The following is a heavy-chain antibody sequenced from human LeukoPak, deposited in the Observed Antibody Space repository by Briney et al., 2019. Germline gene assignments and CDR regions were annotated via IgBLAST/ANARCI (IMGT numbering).Heavy chain of an antibody. CDR3: ARSGSRAHFIVVVSAANYDH. V-gene: IGHV3-21*01. CDR1: GFTFSSYS. D-gene: IGHD2-2*01. J-gene: IGHJ4*02. Sequence: GGSLRLSCAASGFTFSSYSMNWVRQAPGKGLEWVSSVSSSSSYIYYADSVKGRFTISRDNAKNSLYLQMNSLRAEDTAVYYCARSGSRAHFIVVVSAANYDHWGQGTLVTVSS. CDR2: VSSSSSYI.